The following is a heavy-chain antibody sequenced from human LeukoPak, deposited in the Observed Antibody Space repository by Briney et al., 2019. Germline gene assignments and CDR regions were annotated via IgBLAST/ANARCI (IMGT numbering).Heavy chain of an antibody. CDR1: GGTFSSYA. D-gene: IGHD3-10*01. CDR3: ARESSPGAVRGYSWFDP. J-gene: IGHJ5*02. Sequence: ASVKVTCKASGGTFSSYAISWVRQAPGQGLEWMGGIIPIFGTANYAQKFQGRVTITADESTSTAYMELSSLRSEDTAVYYCARESSPGAVRGYSWFDPWGQGTLVTVSS. CDR2: IIPIFGTA. V-gene: IGHV1-69*13.